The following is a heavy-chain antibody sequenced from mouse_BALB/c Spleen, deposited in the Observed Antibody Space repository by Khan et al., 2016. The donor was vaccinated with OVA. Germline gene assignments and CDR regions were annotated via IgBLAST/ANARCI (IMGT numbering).Heavy chain of an antibody. CDR3: ARGRLYGIIAY. J-gene: IGHJ3*01. D-gene: IGHD2-1*01. Sequence: QVQLKESGAELAKPGASVKMSCKASGFTFTSYWMHWVKQRPGQGLEWIGYINPSTGYTEYHKNFKEKGTLNADKSASTAKMQLSSLKSESSEVCCCARGRLYGIIAYWGQGTLVTVSA. CDR1: GFTFTSYW. CDR2: INPSTGYT. V-gene: IGHV1-7*01.